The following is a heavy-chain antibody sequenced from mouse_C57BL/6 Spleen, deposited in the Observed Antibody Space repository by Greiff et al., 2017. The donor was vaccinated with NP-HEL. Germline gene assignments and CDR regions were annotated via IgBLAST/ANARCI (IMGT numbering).Heavy chain of an antibody. D-gene: IGHD1-1*01. CDR2: ISSGSSTI. J-gene: IGHJ4*01. Sequence: EVNVVESGGGLVKPGGSLKLSCAASGFTFSDYGMHWVRQAPEKGLEWVAYISSGSSTIYYADTVKGRFTISRDNAKNTLFLQMTSLRSEDTAMYYCAKGGTPYYGSPMDYWGQGTSVTVSS. CDR3: AKGGTPYYGSPMDY. CDR1: GFTFSDYG. V-gene: IGHV5-17*01.